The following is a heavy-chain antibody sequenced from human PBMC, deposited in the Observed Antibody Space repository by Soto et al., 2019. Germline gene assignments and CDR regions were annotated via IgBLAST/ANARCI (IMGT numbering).Heavy chain of an antibody. Sequence: PSETLSLTCTVSGGSISSGDYCWSWIRQPPGKGLEWIGYIYHSGSTYYNPSLKSRVTISVDRSKNQFSLKLSSVTAADTAVYYCARDGYNREFDYWGQGTLVTVSS. CDR2: IYHSGST. CDR1: GGSISSGDYC. D-gene: IGHD5-12*01. CDR3: ARDGYNREFDY. J-gene: IGHJ4*02. V-gene: IGHV4-30-2*01.